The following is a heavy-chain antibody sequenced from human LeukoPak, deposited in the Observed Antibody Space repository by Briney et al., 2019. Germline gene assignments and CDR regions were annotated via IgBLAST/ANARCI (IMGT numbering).Heavy chain of an antibody. J-gene: IGHJ4*02. CDR2: ISGSGGST. V-gene: IGHV3-23*01. Sequence: GGSLRLSCAASGFTFSSYAMSWVRQAPGKGLEWVSAISGSGGSTYYAVSVKGRFTISRDNSKNTLNLQMNSLRAEDTAVYYCAKARLKGGSSTSCFDYWGQGTLVTVSS. CDR1: GFTFSSYA. CDR3: AKARLKGGSSTSCFDY. D-gene: IGHD2-2*01.